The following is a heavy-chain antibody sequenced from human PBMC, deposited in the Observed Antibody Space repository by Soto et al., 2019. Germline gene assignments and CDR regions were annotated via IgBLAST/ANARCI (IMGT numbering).Heavy chain of an antibody. CDR2: ISSGSAFI. D-gene: IGHD1-26*01. Sequence: EVQVVESGGGLVKPGGSLRLSCNFTFSMYSMNWVRQAPGKGLEWVASISSGSAFIKYADSVKGRFRISRDNAKNSVSLQMNSLRAGDTAMYYCTRDQGGSYDSWFDPWGRGTLVTVSS. J-gene: IGHJ5*02. CDR1: TFSMYS. V-gene: IGHV3-21*01. CDR3: TRDQGGSYDSWFDP.